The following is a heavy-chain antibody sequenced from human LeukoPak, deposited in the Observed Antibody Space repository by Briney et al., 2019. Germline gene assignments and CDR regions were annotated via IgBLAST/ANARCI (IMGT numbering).Heavy chain of an antibody. CDR3: AREKSQGAPGHFDY. CDR2: IYYSGNT. J-gene: IGHJ4*02. Sequence: SETLSLTCSVPGASMSGYYWSWIRQSPGKGLEWIAFIYYSGNTVYNPSLKSRVTMSIDTSKNQFSLNLDSVTPADTAVYYCAREKSQGAPGHFDYWGQGIPVTVSA. V-gene: IGHV4-59*01. CDR1: GASMSGYY.